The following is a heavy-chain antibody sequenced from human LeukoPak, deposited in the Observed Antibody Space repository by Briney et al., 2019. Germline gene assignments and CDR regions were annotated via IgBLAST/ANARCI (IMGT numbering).Heavy chain of an antibody. CDR1: GGSISSYY. CDR3: ARRMATVTDAFDI. D-gene: IGHD5-24*01. Sequence: SETLSLTCTVSGGSISSYYWSWIRQTPGKGLEWIGYVFHSGTTNYSPSLKSRVTISLDTSKRQFYLRLASVTAADTAVYYCARRMATVTDAFDIWGRGTMVSVSS. V-gene: IGHV4-59*08. J-gene: IGHJ3*02. CDR2: VFHSGTT.